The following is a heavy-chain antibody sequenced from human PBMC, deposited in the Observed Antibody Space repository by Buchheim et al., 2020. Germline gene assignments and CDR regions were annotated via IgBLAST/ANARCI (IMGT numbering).Heavy chain of an antibody. CDR2: ISYDGSNK. J-gene: IGHJ6*02. Sequence: QVQLVESGGGVVQPGRSLRLSCAASGFTFSSYGMHWVRQAPGKGLEWVAVISYDGSNKYYADSVKGRFTISRDNSKNTLYLQMNSLRAEETAVYYCAKDDNDYGMDVWGQGTT. V-gene: IGHV3-30*18. CDR3: AKDDNDYGMDV. CDR1: GFTFSSYG. D-gene: IGHD1-1*01.